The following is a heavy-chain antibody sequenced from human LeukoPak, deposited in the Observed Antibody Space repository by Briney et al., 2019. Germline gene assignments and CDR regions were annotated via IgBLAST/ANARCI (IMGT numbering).Heavy chain of an antibody. Sequence: GSLRLSCAASAFTFSTYGMSWVRQAPGKGLEWVSTISAGVSTTYYADSVKGRFTISRDNSKNTVYLQMNSLRAEDTAVYYCARDDSLLQFGCWGQGTLVTVSS. V-gene: IGHV3-23*01. D-gene: IGHD5-24*01. J-gene: IGHJ4*02. CDR3: ARDDSLLQFGC. CDR1: AFTFSTYG. CDR2: ISAGVSTT.